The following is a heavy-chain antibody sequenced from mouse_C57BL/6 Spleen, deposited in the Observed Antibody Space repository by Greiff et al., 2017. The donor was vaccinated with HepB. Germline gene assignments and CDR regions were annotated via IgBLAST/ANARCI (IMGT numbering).Heavy chain of an antibody. CDR3: ARGDYYGSSYGYFDV. V-gene: IGHV1-54*01. CDR2: INPGSGGT. D-gene: IGHD1-1*01. Sequence: VQLQQSGAELVRPGTSVKVSCKASGYAFTNYLIEWVKQRPGQGLEWIGVINPGSGGTNYNEKFKGKATLTADKSSSTAYMQLSSLTSEGSAVYFCARGDYYGSSYGYFDVWGTGTTVTVSS. J-gene: IGHJ1*03. CDR1: GYAFTNYL.